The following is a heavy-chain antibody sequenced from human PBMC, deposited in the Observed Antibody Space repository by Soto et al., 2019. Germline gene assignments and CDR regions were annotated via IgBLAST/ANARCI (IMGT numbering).Heavy chain of an antibody. CDR2: IYDSGSP. D-gene: IGHD1-26*01. CDR1: CGSITTYY. CDR3: ARGVGSSPPRY. J-gene: IGHJ4*02. Sequence: SLTCTVSCGSITTYYWSWIRQPAGKGLEWIGYIYDSGSPYYNPSLRSRVIISADTSKNQISLKLTSATAADTAVYYCARGVGSSPPRYWGRGTLVTVSS. V-gene: IGHV4-59*12.